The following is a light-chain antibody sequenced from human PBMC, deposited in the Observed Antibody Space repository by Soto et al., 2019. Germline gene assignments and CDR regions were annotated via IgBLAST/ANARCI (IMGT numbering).Light chain of an antibody. V-gene: IGLV2-14*01. J-gene: IGLJ1*01. CDR2: EVT. CDR1: SSDVGGYNY. CDR3: ISYTSGTSPYV. Sequence: QSALTQPASVSGSPGQSITISCTGTSSDVGGYNYVSWYQHHPGKAPKLIIYEVTNRPSGVSNRFSGSKSGNTASLTISGLQAEDESNYYCISYTSGTSPYVFGTATKVTVL.